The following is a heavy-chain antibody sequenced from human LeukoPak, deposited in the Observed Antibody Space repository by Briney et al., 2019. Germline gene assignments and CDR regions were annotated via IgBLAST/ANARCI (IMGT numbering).Heavy chain of an antibody. CDR2: MNPNSGNP. J-gene: IGHJ6*03. CDR1: GYTFTSYD. V-gene: IGHV1-8*03. Sequence: ASLKVSCTASGYTFTSYDINWVRQATGQGLEWMGWMNPNSGNPGYAQTFKGRVTITRNTSINTAYMALSSLRPQETALYYCASATIPIFYYCYYYMDVWGKGTTVTVSS. CDR3: ASATIPIFYYCYYYMDV. D-gene: IGHD3-3*01.